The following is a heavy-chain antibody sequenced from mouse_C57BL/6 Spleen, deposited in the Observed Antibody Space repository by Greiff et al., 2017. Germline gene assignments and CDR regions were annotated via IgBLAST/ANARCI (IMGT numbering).Heavy chain of an antibody. CDR3: ARKENSSGYGAMDY. D-gene: IGHD3-2*02. CDR2: IDPSDSYT. CDR1: GYTFTSYW. V-gene: IGHV1-69*01. Sequence: QVQLKQPGAELVMPGASVKLSCKASGYTFTSYWMHWVKQRPGQGLEWIGEIDPSDSYTNYNQKFKGKSTLTVDKSSSTAYMQLSSLTSEDSAVYYCARKENSSGYGAMDYWGQGTSVTVSS. J-gene: IGHJ4*01.